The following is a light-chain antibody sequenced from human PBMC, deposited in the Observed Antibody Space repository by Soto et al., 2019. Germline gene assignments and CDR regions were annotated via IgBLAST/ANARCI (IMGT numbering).Light chain of an antibody. CDR2: SNN. CDR3: AAWDDSLNGL. J-gene: IGLJ1*01. V-gene: IGLV1-44*01. CDR1: RSNIGTKT. Sequence: QSVLTQPPSASGTPGQTVTISCSGSRSNIGTKTVNWYRQFPGTAPKLLIYSNNQRPSGVPDRFSGSKSGTSASLAISGLLSEDEAVYYCAAWDDSLNGLFGTGTKLTVL.